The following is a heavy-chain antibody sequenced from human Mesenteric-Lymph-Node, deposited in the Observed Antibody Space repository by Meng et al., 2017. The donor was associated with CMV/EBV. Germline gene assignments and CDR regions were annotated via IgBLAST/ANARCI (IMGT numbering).Heavy chain of an antibody. CDR2: IYYTGST. V-gene: IGHV4-39*01. J-gene: IGHJ5*02. D-gene: IGHD5-18*01. CDR1: GDSIISSGYY. Sequence: GDSIISSGYYWGWLRQPPGKGLEWIGSIYYTGSTYYNASLESRVTISVDTSKSQLSLGLNSVTAADTAVYYCARNLYSYGSNWFDPWGQGTLVTVSS. CDR3: ARNLYSYGSNWFDP.